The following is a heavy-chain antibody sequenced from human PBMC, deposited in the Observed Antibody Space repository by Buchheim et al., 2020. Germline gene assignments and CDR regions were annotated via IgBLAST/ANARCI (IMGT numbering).Heavy chain of an antibody. CDR3: AKFDLVYSSGWHVGSMDV. CDR1: GFTFSSYG. CDR2: ISYDGSNK. Sequence: QVQLVESGGGVVQPGRSLRLSCAASGFTFSSYGMHWVRQAPGKGLEWVAVISYDGSNKYYADSVKGRFTISRDNSKNTLYLQMNSLRAEDTAVYYCAKFDLVYSSGWHVGSMDVWGQGTT. V-gene: IGHV3-30*18. J-gene: IGHJ6*02. D-gene: IGHD6-19*01.